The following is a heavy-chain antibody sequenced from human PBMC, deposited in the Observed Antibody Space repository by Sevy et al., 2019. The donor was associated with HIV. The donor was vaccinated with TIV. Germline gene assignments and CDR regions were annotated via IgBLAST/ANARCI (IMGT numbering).Heavy chain of an antibody. D-gene: IGHD6-19*01. J-gene: IGHJ4*02. Sequence: GGSLRLSCAASGFPLRKYSMNWVRQAPGKGLEWVSLISRNSTYIYYSDSVKGRFTISRDNAENSLFLQMNSLRAEDTAVYYCVRDSSGLSRGQGTLVTVSS. CDR3: VRDSSGLS. V-gene: IGHV3-21*01. CDR1: GFPLRKYS. CDR2: ISRNSTYI.